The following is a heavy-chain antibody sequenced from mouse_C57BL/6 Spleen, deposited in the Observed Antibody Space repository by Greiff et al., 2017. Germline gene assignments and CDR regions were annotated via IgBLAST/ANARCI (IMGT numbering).Heavy chain of an antibody. V-gene: IGHV1-53*01. D-gene: IGHD1-1*01. CDR3: ARSSTVVAPEYFDV. Sequence: QVQLQQPGTELVKPGASVKLSCKASGYTFPSYWMHWVKQRPGQGLEWIGNINPSNGGTNYNEKFKSKATLTVDKSSSTAYMQLSSLTSEDSAVYYCARSSTVVAPEYFDVWGTGTTVTVSS. CDR1: GYTFPSYW. J-gene: IGHJ1*03. CDR2: INPSNGGT.